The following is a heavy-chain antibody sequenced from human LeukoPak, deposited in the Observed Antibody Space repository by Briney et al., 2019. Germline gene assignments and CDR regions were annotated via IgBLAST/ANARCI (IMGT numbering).Heavy chain of an antibody. V-gene: IGHV4-59*01. J-gene: IGHJ5*02. CDR1: GGXISSYS. Sequence: PSETLSLTCTVSGGXISSYSCSWTRQPPGKGREWLGYIYYSGSTNYTPSLKSRVTISVDTSKNQFSLKLSSVTVADTAVYYCAREEVLLWFGELLYMFDPCGQGTLVTVSS. CDR2: IYYSGST. CDR3: AREEVLLWFGELLYMFDP. D-gene: IGHD3-10*01.